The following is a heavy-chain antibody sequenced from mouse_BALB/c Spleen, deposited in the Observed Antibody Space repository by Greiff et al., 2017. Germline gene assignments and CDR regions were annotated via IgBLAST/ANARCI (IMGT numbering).Heavy chain of an antibody. V-gene: IGHV5-17*02. CDR2: ISSGSSTI. Sequence: VQLVESGGGLVQPGGSRKLSCAASGFTFSSFGMHWVRQAPEKGLEWVAYISSGSSTIYYADTVKGRFTISRDNPKNTLFLQMTSLRSEDTAMYYCARDGPGYWGQGTTLTVSS. J-gene: IGHJ2*01. D-gene: IGHD1-2*01. CDR1: GFTFSSFG. CDR3: ARDGPGY.